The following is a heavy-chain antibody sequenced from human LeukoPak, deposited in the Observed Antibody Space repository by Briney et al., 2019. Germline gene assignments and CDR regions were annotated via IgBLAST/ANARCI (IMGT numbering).Heavy chain of an antibody. Sequence: GGSLRLSCAASGFTVSSNYMSWVRQAPGKGLEWVSVTYSGGTTYYADSVKGRFTISRDNSKNTLSLQMNSLRAEDTAVYYCARDSSSWLYFDYWGQGTLVTVSS. CDR3: ARDSSSWLYFDY. CDR1: GFTVSSNY. CDR2: TYSGGTT. D-gene: IGHD6-13*01. V-gene: IGHV3-53*01. J-gene: IGHJ4*02.